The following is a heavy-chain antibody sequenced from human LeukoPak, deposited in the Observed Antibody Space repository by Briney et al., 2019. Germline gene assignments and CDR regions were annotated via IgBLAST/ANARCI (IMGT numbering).Heavy chain of an antibody. D-gene: IGHD1-26*01. Sequence: GGSLRLSCAASGFTFSSYSMNWVRQAPGKGLEWVSSISSSSSYIYYADSVKGRFTISRDNAKNSLYLRMNSLRAEDTAVYYCARASRVGAINFDYWGQGTLVTVSS. CDR3: ARASRVGAINFDY. CDR2: ISSSSSYI. V-gene: IGHV3-21*01. CDR1: GFTFSSYS. J-gene: IGHJ4*02.